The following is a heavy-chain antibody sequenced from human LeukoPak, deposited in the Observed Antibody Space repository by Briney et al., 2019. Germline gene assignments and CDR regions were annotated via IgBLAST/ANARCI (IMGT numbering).Heavy chain of an antibody. D-gene: IGHD3-10*01. V-gene: IGHV3-21*01. Sequence: GGSLRLSCAASGFTFSSYSMNWVRQAPGKGLELVSSISSSSSYIYYADSVKGRFTISRDNAKNSLYLQMNSLRAEDTAVYYCARAPGPASMDVWGKGTTVTVSS. CDR3: ARAPGPASMDV. CDR1: GFTFSSYS. CDR2: ISSSSSYI. J-gene: IGHJ6*03.